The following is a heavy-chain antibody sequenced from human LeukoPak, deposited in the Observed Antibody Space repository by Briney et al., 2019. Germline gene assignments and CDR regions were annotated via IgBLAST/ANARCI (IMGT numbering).Heavy chain of an antibody. CDR3: ARGDNDYGDYEYFQH. CDR1: GGSISSSSYY. CDR2: IYTSGST. Sequence: PSETLSLTCTVSGGSISSSSYYWGWIRQPAGKGLEWIGRIYTSGSTNYNPSLKSRVTMSVDTSKNQFSLKLSSVTAADTAMYYCARGDNDYGDYEYFQHWGQGTLVTVSS. J-gene: IGHJ1*01. V-gene: IGHV4-61*02. D-gene: IGHD4-17*01.